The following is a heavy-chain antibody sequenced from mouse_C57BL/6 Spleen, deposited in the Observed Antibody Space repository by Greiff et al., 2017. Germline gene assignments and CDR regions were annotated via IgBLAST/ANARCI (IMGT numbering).Heavy chain of an antibody. CDR1: GYSFTSYY. J-gene: IGHJ2*01. D-gene: IGHD2-13*01. V-gene: IGHV1-66*01. CDR3: TSKAVTYYFDY. Sequence: VKLLQSGPELVKPGASVKISCKASGYSFTSYYIHWVKQRPGQGLEWIGLIHPGSGNTKYNEKFKGKATLTVDPSSSTAYMQLSSLPSEDSAVXYCTSKAVTYYFDYWGQGTTLTVSS. CDR2: IHPGSGNT.